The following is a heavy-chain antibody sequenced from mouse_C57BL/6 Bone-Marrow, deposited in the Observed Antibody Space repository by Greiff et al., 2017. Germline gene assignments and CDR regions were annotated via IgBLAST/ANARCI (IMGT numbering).Heavy chain of an antibody. CDR3: ARGGAQALYFDY. J-gene: IGHJ2*01. Sequence: QVQLKQSGAELVRPGTSVKVSCKASGYAFTNYLIEWVKQRPGQGLEWIGVINPGSGGTNYNEKFKGKATLTADKSSSTAYMQLSSLTSEDSAVYFCARGGAQALYFDYWGQGTTLTVSS. V-gene: IGHV1-54*01. CDR1: GYAFTNYL. D-gene: IGHD3-2*02. CDR2: INPGSGGT.